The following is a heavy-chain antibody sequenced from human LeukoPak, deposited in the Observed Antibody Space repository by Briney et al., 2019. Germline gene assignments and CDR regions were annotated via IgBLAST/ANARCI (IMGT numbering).Heavy chain of an antibody. CDR3: ARGAGWLYD. Sequence: SVKVSRKTTEDTLRNVAFSWVRQAPGQGLEWLGGIIPMIATASYSQKFQGRVSINADKSTNTVYMELSSLKLEDTAVYYCARGAGWLYDWGQGTLVIVSS. D-gene: IGHD3-22*01. V-gene: IGHV1-69*06. J-gene: IGHJ4*02. CDR1: EDTLRNVA. CDR2: IIPMIATA.